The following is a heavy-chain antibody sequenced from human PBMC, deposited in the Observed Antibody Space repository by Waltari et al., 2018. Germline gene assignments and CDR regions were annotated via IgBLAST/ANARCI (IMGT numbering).Heavy chain of an antibody. CDR2: IIPIFGTA. CDR1: GGTFSSYA. D-gene: IGHD2-8*02. CDR3: AREPPEEMATSTGYYYYYGMDV. J-gene: IGHJ6*02. V-gene: IGHV1-69*13. Sequence: SGAEVKKPGSSVKVSCKASGGTFSSYAISWVRQAPGQGLEWMGGIIPIFGTANYAQKFQGRVTITADESTSTAYMELSSLRSEDTAVYYCAREPPEEMATSTGYYYYYGMDVWGQGTTVTVSS.